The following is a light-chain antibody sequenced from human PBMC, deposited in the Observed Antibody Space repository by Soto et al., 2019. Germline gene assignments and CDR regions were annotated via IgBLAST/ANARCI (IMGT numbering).Light chain of an antibody. J-gene: IGLJ1*01. CDR2: EDN. V-gene: IGLV1-40*01. CDR1: TSSIGAGYD. Sequence: QSVLTQPPSVSGAPGQRVTISCTGSTSSIGAGYDLHWYQQVPGTSPKLLIYEDNNRPSGVPDRFSGSKSGTSASLAITGLQAEDEAAYYCQSYGTSLSGLYVFGTGTKVTVL. CDR3: QSYGTSLSGLYV.